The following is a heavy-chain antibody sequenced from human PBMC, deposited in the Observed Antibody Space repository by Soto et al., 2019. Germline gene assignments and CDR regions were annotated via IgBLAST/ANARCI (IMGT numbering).Heavy chain of an antibody. D-gene: IGHD3-22*01. Sequence: LRLCCGASWFTFIDFCISCIRKTKGKGLEWVSYISNSGSTIFYADSVKGRFTISRDNAKNSLYLQMNSLRAEDMAVYYCARDQLYYNDIIGRPLTAFDVWRQGTMVTVSS. J-gene: IGHJ3*01. CDR3: ARDQLYYNDIIGRPLTAFDV. CDR2: ISNSGSTI. CDR1: WFTFIDFC. V-gene: IGHV3-11*04.